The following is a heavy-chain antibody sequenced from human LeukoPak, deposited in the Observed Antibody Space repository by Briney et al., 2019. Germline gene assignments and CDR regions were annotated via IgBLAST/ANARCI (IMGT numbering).Heavy chain of an antibody. Sequence: GGSLRLSCAASGVTLSDHHMDWVRQAPGKGLEWVGRTRDKTRGYTTEYAASVKGRFTISRDDSQTSLYLQMNSLKTEDTAVYYCAKVLRQWTHALLFDYWGQGTLVTVSS. D-gene: IGHD3-16*01. V-gene: IGHV3-72*01. CDR3: AKVLRQWTHALLFDY. CDR2: TRDKTRGYTT. J-gene: IGHJ4*02. CDR1: GVTLSDHH.